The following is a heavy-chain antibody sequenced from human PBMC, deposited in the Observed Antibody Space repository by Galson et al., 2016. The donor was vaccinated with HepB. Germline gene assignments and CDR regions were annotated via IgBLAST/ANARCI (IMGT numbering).Heavy chain of an antibody. CDR3: ATPTLIPPV. Sequence: SLRLSCASSGFTLNSSDMNWVRQTPGTGLEWVSFISSGSITIYYADSVKGRFTISRDNAKDSLYLQMNSLRDEDTAVYYCATPTLIPPVWGQGTMVTVSS. CDR1: GFTLNSSD. D-gene: IGHD4-17*01. CDR2: ISSGSITI. J-gene: IGHJ3*01. V-gene: IGHV3-48*02.